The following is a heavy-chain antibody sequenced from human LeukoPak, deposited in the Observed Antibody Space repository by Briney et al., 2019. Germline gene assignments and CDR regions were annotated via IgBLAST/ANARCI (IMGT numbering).Heavy chain of an antibody. Sequence: GGSLRLSCAASGFTFSTYWMTWVRQAPGEGLEWVANIEPSGSETYYVDTVKGRFTIFRDNANDLLYLQMNTLGAEDTALYYCERFGYEAAIGDWGRGTLVAVSS. CDR2: IEPSGSET. J-gene: IGHJ4*02. CDR3: ERFGYEAAIGD. V-gene: IGHV3-7*01. CDR1: GFTFSTYW. D-gene: IGHD5-18*01.